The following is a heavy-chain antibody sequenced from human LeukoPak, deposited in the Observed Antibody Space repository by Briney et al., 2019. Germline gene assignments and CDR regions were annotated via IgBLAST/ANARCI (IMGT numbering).Heavy chain of an antibody. CDR3: ARGWGERGKCRGGTCNNPQFDY. CDR1: GFTFDYYW. Sequence: GGSLRLSCAASGFTFDYYWMTWVRQAPGKGLEWLADIKESGSEKYYVDSVKGRFTISRDNAKNSLYLQMNSRSEDTAVYYCARGWGERGKCRGGTCNNPQFDYWGRGTLVTVSS. V-gene: IGHV3-7*01. J-gene: IGHJ4*02. D-gene: IGHD2-15*01. CDR2: IKESGSEK.